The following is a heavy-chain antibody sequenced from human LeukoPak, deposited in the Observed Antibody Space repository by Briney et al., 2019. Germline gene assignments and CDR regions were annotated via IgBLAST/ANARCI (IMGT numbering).Heavy chain of an antibody. D-gene: IGHD3-10*01. J-gene: IGHJ4*02. CDR2: ISGSGGST. V-gene: IGHV3-23*01. CDR3: AKANSPTQWFGELRSGY. CDR1: GFTFSSYA. Sequence: GGSLRLSCAASGFTFSSYAMSWVRQAPGKGLEWVSAISGSGGSTYYADSVKGRFTISRDNSKNTLYLQMNSLRAEDAAVYYCAKANSPTQWFGELRSGYWGQGTLVTVSS.